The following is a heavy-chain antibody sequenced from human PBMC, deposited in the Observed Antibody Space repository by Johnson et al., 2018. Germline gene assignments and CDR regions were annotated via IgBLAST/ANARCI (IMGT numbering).Heavy chain of an antibody. CDR3: AKDPWQNGRMDV. CDR1: GFTFSSYG. CDR2: IWYVGSNK. V-gene: IGHV3-33*06. J-gene: IGHJ6*02. Sequence: QVQLVESGGGVVQPGRSLRLSCAASGFTFSSYGMHWVRQAPGKGLEWVAVIWYVGSNKYYADSLKGRFTISRDNSKNTLYLQMNSRSAEDTAVYYCAKDPWQNGRMDVWGQGTTVTVSS. D-gene: IGHD2-8*01.